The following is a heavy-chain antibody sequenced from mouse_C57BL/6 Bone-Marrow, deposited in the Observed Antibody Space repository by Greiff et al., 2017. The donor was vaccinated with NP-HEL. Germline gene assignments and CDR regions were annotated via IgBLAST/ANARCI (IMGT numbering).Heavy chain of an antibody. D-gene: IGHD1-1*01. CDR3: ARRGYYGSSYEWFDY. Sequence: VQLQQPGAELVKPGASVKLSCKASGYTFTSYWMHWVKQRPGQGLEWIGMIHPNSGSTNYNEKFKSKATLTVDKSSSTAYMQLSSLTSEDSAVYYCARRGYYGSSYEWFDYWGQGTTLTVSS. V-gene: IGHV1-64*01. CDR1: GYTFTSYW. CDR2: IHPNSGST. J-gene: IGHJ2*01.